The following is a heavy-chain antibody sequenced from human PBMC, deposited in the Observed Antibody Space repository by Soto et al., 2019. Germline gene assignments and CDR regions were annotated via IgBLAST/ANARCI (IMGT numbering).Heavy chain of an antibody. D-gene: IGHD2-15*01. J-gene: IGHJ6*02. CDR1: GFTVSSSY. CDR3: AKDLGPLRLLNYYFYGLDV. Sequence: EVQLVETGGGVIQRGGSLRLSCNASGFTVSSSYMSWVRQAPGMGLEWVAVIESGGSTHYADSVKGRFTISRDNSKNMIYRQLHTLRAEDTAVYYCAKDLGPLRLLNYYFYGLDVWGQGTTVTVSS. V-gene: IGHV3-53*02. CDR2: IESGGST.